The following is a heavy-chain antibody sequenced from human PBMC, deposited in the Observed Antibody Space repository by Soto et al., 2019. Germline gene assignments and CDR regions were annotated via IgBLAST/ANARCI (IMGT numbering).Heavy chain of an antibody. CDR2: ISYDGSNK. D-gene: IGHD6-13*01. J-gene: IGHJ4*02. Sequence: GGSLRLSCASSGFTFISYGMHWVRQAPGKGLEWVAVISYDGSNKYYADSVKGRFTISRDNSKNTLYLQMNSLRAEDTAVYYCAKDAPYSSSWYYFDYWGQGTLVTVSS. CDR3: AKDAPYSSSWYYFDY. V-gene: IGHV3-30*18. CDR1: GFTFISYG.